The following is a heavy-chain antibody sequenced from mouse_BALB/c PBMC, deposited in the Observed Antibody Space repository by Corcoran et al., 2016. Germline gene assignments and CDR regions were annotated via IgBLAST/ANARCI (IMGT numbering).Heavy chain of an antibody. D-gene: IGHD2-3*01. V-gene: IGHV9-3-1*01. CDR1: GYTFTNYG. J-gene: IGHJ2*01. CDR2: INTYTGEP. CDR3: ARGDGYYLDY. Sequence: QIQLVQSGPELKKPGETVKISCKASGYTFTNYGMNWVKQAPGKGLKWTGWINTYTGEPTYADAFKGRFAFSLETSANTAYLQINNLKNEDTATYFCARGDGYYLDYWGQGTTLTVSS.